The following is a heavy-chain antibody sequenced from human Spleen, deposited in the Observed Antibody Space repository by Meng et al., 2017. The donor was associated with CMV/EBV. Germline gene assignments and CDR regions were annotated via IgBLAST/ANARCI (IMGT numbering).Heavy chain of an antibody. Sequence: SCAASGVTFSTSAMNWVRQAPGKGLEWVSSISDGGGSTSYADSVKGRFTISRDNSKNTLYLQMNSLRGEDTAVYYCATQKATAGTATWGQGTLVTVSS. CDR1: GVTFSTSA. D-gene: IGHD6-13*01. CDR2: ISDGGGST. CDR3: ATQKATAGTAT. J-gene: IGHJ4*02. V-gene: IGHV3-23*01.